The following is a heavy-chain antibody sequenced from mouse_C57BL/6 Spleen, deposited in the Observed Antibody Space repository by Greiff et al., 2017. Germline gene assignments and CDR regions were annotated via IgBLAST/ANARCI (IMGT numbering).Heavy chain of an antibody. V-gene: IGHV1-50*01. CDR1: GYTFTSYW. Sequence: QVHVKQSGAELVKPGASVKLSCKASGYTFTSYWMQWVKQRPGQGLEWIGEIDPSDSYTNYNQKFKGKATLTVDTSSSTAYMQLSSLTSEDSAVYYCARKGYDFAYWGQGTLVTVSA. CDR3: ARKGYDFAY. CDR2: IDPSDSYT. D-gene: IGHD2-3*01. J-gene: IGHJ3*01.